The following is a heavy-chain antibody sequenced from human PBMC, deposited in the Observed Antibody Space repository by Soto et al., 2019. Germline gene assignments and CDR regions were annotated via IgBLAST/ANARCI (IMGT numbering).Heavy chain of an antibody. CDR2: IHYNGKT. D-gene: IGHD5-12*01. CDR3: AREGNLGRWLQPLDF. J-gene: IGHJ4*02. V-gene: IGHV4-59*01. CDR1: GDSISAYS. Sequence: PSETLSLTCTVSGDSISAYSWSWVRQPPGKGLEWIGNIHYNGKTKYNPSIKSRDNMSVDTSKNQFSLKLISVTAADMAKYFCAREGNLGRWLQPLDFWGQGTLVTVSS.